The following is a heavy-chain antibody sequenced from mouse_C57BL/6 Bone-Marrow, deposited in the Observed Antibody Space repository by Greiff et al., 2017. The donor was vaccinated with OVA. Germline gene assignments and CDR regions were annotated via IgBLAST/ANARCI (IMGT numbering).Heavy chain of an antibody. D-gene: IGHD2-12*01. CDR2: ISDGGSYT. V-gene: IGHV5-4*01. CDR1: GFTFSSYA. J-gene: IGHJ3*01. CDR3: ARGYSSWFAY. Sequence: EVHLVESGGGLVKPGGSLKLSCAASGFTFSSYAMSWVRQTPEKRLEWVATISDGGSYTYYPDNVKGRFTISRDNAKNNLYLQMSHLKSEDTAMYYCARGYSSWFAYWGQGTLVTVSA.